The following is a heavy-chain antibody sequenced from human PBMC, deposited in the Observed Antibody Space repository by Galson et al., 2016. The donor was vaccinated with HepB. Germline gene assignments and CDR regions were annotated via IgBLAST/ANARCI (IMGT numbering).Heavy chain of an antibody. V-gene: IGHV3-23*01. D-gene: IGHD5-12*01. CDR1: GFTFNNYA. CDR3: ARGIRGYGGPEGLFDY. Sequence: SLRLSCAAAGFTFNNYAMHWVRQAPGKGLEWVSGIGGSGGGTYYADSVKGRFTISRDNSKNTLYLQLNSLRAADTAVYYCARGIRGYGGPEGLFDYWGQGTLVTVSS. CDR2: IGGSGGGT. J-gene: IGHJ4*02.